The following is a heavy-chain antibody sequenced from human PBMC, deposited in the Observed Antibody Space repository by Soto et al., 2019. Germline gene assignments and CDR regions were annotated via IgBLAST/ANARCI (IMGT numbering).Heavy chain of an antibody. D-gene: IGHD6-6*01. V-gene: IGHV3-33*01. J-gene: IGHJ4*02. CDR3: ARDQSIAARAFDY. Sequence: GGSLRLSCAASGFTFSSYGMHWVRQAPGKGLEWVAVIWYDGSNKYYADSVKGRFTISRDNSKNTLYLQMNSLRAEDTAVYYCARDQSIAARAFDYWGQGTLVTVS. CDR2: IWYDGSNK. CDR1: GFTFSSYG.